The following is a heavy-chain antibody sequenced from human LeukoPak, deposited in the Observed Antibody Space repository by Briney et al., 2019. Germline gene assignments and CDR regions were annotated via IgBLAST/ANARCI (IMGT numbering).Heavy chain of an antibody. Sequence: ASVKVSCKTSGYTFTDYGISWVRQAPGQGLEWMGWISGYSGNTNFAQKFQGRVTMTTDTSTSTAYMELRSLRSDDTAVYYCARATSYYDFWSGYYRDYYYYMDVWGKGTTVTVSS. D-gene: IGHD3-3*01. V-gene: IGHV1-18*01. J-gene: IGHJ6*03. CDR2: ISGYSGNT. CDR3: ARATSYYDFWSGYYRDYYYYMDV. CDR1: GYTFTDYG.